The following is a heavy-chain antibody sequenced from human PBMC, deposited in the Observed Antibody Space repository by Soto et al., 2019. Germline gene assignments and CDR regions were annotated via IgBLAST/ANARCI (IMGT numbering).Heavy chain of an antibody. V-gene: IGHV4-39*02. CDR2: IYYSGST. D-gene: IGHD1-26*01. J-gene: IGHJ4*02. CDR1: GGSISSSSYY. Sequence: QLQLQESGPGLVKPSETLSLTCTVSGGSISSSSYYWGWIRQPPGKGLEWIGSIYYSGSTYYNPSLKSRVPRSVDPSMSHFSRKLSSVTAADTAVYYCARRSIVGATTNYDYWGQGTLVTVSS. CDR3: ARRSIVGATTNYDY.